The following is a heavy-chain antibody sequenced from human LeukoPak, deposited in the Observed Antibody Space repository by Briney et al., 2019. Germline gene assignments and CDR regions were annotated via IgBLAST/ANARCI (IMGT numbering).Heavy chain of an antibody. CDR2: IYYSGST. CDR3: AGNVLRDYEGGGSPHFNWFDP. Sequence: PSETLSLTCTVSGGSISSSSYYWGWIRQPPGKGLEWIGSIYYSGSTYYNTSLKSRVTISVDTSKNQFSLKLSSVTAADTALYYFAGNVLRDYEGGGSPHFNWFDPWGQGTLVTVSS. V-gene: IGHV4-39*01. J-gene: IGHJ5*02. D-gene: IGHD3-16*01. CDR1: GGSISSSSYY.